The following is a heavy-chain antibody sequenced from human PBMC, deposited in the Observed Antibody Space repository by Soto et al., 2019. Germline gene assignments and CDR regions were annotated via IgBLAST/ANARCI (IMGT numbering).Heavy chain of an antibody. CDR1: GGPISSWY. V-gene: IGHV4-59*08. Sequence: SETLSLTCTVSGGPISSWYWSWIRQPPGKGLEWIGYIYYSGSTNCNPSLKSRVTISVDTSKNQFSLKLSSVTAADTAVYYCARRYGSAIDYWGQRTLVTVS. CDR3: ARRYGSAIDY. D-gene: IGHD1-26*01. CDR2: IYYSGST. J-gene: IGHJ4*02.